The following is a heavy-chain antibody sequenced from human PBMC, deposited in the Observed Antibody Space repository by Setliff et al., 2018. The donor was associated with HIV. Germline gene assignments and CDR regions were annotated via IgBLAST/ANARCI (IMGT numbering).Heavy chain of an antibody. CDR2: IDPTSAYT. CDR1: GFTFNTYT. Sequence: GGSLRLSCAVSGFTFNTYTMAWVRQAPGKELEWVSAIDPTSAYTYYADSVKGRFTISRDNSMNTLYLQMNSLRVDDAAVYYCAKDPPTLQWAFDYWGQGTLVTVSS. D-gene: IGHD2-8*01. J-gene: IGHJ4*02. CDR3: AKDPPTLQWAFDY. V-gene: IGHV3-23*01.